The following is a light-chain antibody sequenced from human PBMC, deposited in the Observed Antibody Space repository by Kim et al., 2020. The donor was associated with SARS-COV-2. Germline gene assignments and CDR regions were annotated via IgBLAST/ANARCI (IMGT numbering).Light chain of an antibody. J-gene: IGLJ2*01. CDR1: SSDVGGYNF. CDR2: NVN. Sequence: QSALSQPASVSGSPGQSTTISCTGTSSDVGGYNFVSWYQQHPGKAPKLLIYNVNKRPSGVSNRFSGSKSGNTASLTISGLQAEDEADYYCSSYAGSSTAVFGGGTQLTVL. CDR3: SSYAGSSTAV. V-gene: IGLV2-14*03.